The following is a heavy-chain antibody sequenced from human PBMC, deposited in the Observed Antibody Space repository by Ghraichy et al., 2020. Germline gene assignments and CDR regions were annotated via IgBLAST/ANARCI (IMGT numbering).Heavy chain of an antibody. V-gene: IGHV1-46*01. CDR1: GYTFTSYY. D-gene: IGHD5-24*01. CDR3: ARDPELVEMATMPGPYYYYGMDV. Sequence: ASVKVSCKASGYTFTSYYMHWVRQAPGQGLEWMGIINPSGGSTSYAQKFQGRVTMTRDTSTSTVYMELSSLRSEDTAVYYCARDPELVEMATMPGPYYYYGMDVWGQGTTVTVSS. CDR2: INPSGGST. J-gene: IGHJ6*02.